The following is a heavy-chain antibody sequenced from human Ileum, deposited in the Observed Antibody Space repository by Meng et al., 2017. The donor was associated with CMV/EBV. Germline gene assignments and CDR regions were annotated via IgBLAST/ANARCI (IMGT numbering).Heavy chain of an antibody. V-gene: IGHV3-23*01. Sequence: GGSLRLSCAASGFTFTDFAMDWVRQAPGKGLEWVSVTYTSGKTFYADFVKGRFTVSRDSLNNTLSLQMNGLRAEDTAIYYCARHLKNFGVVSAIDYWGQGTQVTVSS. CDR3: ARHLKNFGVVSAIDY. D-gene: IGHD3-3*01. CDR2: TYTSGKT. CDR1: GFTFTDFA. J-gene: IGHJ4*02.